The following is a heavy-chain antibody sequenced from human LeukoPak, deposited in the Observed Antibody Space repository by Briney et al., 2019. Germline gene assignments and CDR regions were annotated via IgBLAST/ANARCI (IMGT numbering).Heavy chain of an antibody. CDR1: GYTFTSYD. J-gene: IGHJ6*03. Sequence: ASVKVSCKASGYTFTSYDINWVRQATGQGLEWMGWMNPNSGNTGYAQKFQGRVTMTRNTSISAAYMELSSLRSEDTAVYFCAKKKGSIPGYYYYMDVWGKGTTVTVSS. D-gene: IGHD2/OR15-2a*01. CDR2: MNPNSGNT. V-gene: IGHV1-8*01. CDR3: AKKKGSIPGYYYYMDV.